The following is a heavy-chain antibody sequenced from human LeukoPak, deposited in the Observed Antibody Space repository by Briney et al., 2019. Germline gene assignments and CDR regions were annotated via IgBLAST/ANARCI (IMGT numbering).Heavy chain of an antibody. V-gene: IGHV3-53*01. Sequence: GGSLRLSCAASEFSVGSNYMTWVRQAPGKGLEWVSLIYSGGSTYYADSVKGRFTISRDNSKNTLYLQMNSLRAEDTAVYYCAKESVGATQVSFDYWGQGTLVTVSS. CDR2: IYSGGST. D-gene: IGHD1-26*01. CDR1: EFSVGSNY. J-gene: IGHJ4*02. CDR3: AKESVGATQVSFDY.